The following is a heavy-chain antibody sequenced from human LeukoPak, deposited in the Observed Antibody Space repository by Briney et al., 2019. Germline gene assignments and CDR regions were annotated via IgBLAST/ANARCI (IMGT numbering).Heavy chain of an antibody. J-gene: IGHJ4*02. CDR3: ARVTIFGVVINTHD. V-gene: IGHV1-24*01. D-gene: IGHD3-3*01. CDR2: FDPEDDET. Sequence: ASVKVSCKVSGYTLTELSMHWVRQAPGEGLEWMGGFDPEDDETIYAQKFQGRVTMTEDTSTDTAYMELSSLRSDDTAVYYCARVTIFGVVINTHDWGQGTLVTVSS. CDR1: GYTLTELS.